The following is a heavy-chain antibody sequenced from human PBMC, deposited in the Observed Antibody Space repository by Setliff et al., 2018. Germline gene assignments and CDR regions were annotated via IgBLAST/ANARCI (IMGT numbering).Heavy chain of an antibody. CDR1: GYSISSGYY. CDR3: ARTLYDYDILTGPGYYFDY. CDR2: IYTNGGT. D-gene: IGHD3-9*01. J-gene: IGHJ4*02. Sequence: SETLSLTCAVSGYSISSGYYWGWIRQPPGKGLEWIGNIYTNGGTDYSPSLRNRVTISLGTSKNQFSLQLTSVTAADTAIYYCARTLYDYDILTGPGYYFDYWGQGTLVTVSS. V-gene: IGHV4-38-2*01.